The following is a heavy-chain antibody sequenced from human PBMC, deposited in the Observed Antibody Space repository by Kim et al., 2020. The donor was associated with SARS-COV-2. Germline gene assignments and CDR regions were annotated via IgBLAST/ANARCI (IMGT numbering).Heavy chain of an antibody. V-gene: IGHV4-34*01. CDR3: ARATIRLRDFGY. CDR2: INHSGST. J-gene: IGHJ4*02. Sequence: SETLSLTCAVYGGSFSGYYWSWIRQPPGKGLEWIGEINHSGSTNYNPSLKSRVTISVDTSKNQFSLKLSSVTAADTAVYYCARATIRLRDFGYWGQGTLV. CDR1: GGSFSGYY. D-gene: IGHD3-16*01.